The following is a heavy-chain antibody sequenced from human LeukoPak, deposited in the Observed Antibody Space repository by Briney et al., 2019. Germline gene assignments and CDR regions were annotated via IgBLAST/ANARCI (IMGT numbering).Heavy chain of an antibody. V-gene: IGHV3-9*01. J-gene: IGHJ3*02. Sequence: PGRSLRLSCAASGFTFDDYAMHWVRQAPGKGLEWVSGISWSSGSIGYADSVKGRFTISRDNAKNSLYLQMNSLRAEDTAVYYCARSVVTPRSDAFDIWGQGTMVTVSS. CDR3: ARSVVTPRSDAFDI. CDR2: ISWSSGSI. CDR1: GFTFDDYA. D-gene: IGHD4-23*01.